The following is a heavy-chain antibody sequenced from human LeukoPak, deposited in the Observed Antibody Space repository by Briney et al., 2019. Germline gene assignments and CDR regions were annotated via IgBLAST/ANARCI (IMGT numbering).Heavy chain of an antibody. D-gene: IGHD3-3*01. CDR2: IYYSGSA. V-gene: IGHV4-59*01. CDR1: GGSISSYY. J-gene: IGHJ5*02. Sequence: SETLSLTCTVSGGSISSYYWSWMRQPPGKGLEWMGCIYYSGSANYNPSLKSRVTISVDTSEHQFFLKLRSVTAADTAVYYCARDNEEVGPYYDFWSGYYPPYWFDPWGQGTLVTVSS. CDR3: ARDNEEVGPYYDFWSGYYPPYWFDP.